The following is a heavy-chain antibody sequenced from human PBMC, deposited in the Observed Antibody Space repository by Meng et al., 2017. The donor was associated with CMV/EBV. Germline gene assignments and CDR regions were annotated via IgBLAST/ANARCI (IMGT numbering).Heavy chain of an antibody. CDR1: GGSVSCGSYY. Sequence: GSLRLSCTVSGGSVSCGSYYWSWIRQPPGKGLEWIGYIYYSGSTNYNPSLKSRVTISVDTSKNQFSLKLSSVTAADTAVYYCARMVATTYYFDYWGQGTLVTVSS. D-gene: IGHD5-24*01. V-gene: IGHV4-61*01. CDR3: ARMVATTYYFDY. J-gene: IGHJ4*02. CDR2: IYYSGST.